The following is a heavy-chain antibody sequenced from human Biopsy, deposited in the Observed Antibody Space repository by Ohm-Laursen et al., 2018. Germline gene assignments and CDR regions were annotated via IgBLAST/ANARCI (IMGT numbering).Heavy chain of an antibody. CDR2: VYYSGST. CDR3: GRREVVITHDAFDT. J-gene: IGHJ3*02. V-gene: IGHV4-59*08. CDR1: GGSISSYY. D-gene: IGHD3-22*01. Sequence: SDTLSLTCTVSGGSISSYYWTWIRQPPGKGLEWIGDVYYSGSTNRNPSLKSRVTILVDTSKNQFSLKLNSVTAADTAVYYCGRREVVITHDAFDTWGQGTMVTVSS.